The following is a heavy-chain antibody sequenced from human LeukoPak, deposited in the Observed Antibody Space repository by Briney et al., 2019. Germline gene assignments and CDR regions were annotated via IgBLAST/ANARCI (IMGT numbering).Heavy chain of an antibody. J-gene: IGHJ4*02. CDR2: IYYSGTT. Sequence: SETLSLTCTVSGGSVSSGSYYWSWIRQPPGKGLEWIGYIYYSGTTNYNPSLKSRVIISIDTSKNHFSLKLSSVTAADTAVCYCARDLAVVAPAATLDYWGQGTLVTVSS. V-gene: IGHV4-61*03. D-gene: IGHD2-2*01. CDR3: ARDLAVVAPAATLDY. CDR1: GGSVSSGSYY.